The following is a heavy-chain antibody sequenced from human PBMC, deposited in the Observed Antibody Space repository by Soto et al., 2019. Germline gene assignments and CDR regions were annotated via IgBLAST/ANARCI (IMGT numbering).Heavy chain of an antibody. Sequence: EVQLVESGGGLIQPGGSLRLSCAASGFTVSSNYMSWVRQAPGKGLEWVSVIYSGGSTYYADSVKGRFTISRDNSKNTLYLQMNSLRAEDTAVYYCARVLRFLGYGGYYYGMDVWGQGTTVTVSS. J-gene: IGHJ6*02. CDR2: IYSGGST. CDR3: ARVLRFLGYGGYYYGMDV. D-gene: IGHD3-3*01. V-gene: IGHV3-53*01. CDR1: GFTVSSNY.